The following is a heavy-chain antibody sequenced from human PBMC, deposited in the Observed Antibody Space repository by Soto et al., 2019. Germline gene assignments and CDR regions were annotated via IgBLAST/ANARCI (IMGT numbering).Heavy chain of an antibody. CDR1: GFTFSSYA. CDR2: VRGNGDPP. D-gene: IGHD5-12*01. Sequence: RLYCSASGFTFSSYAMHWVRQAPGKRLEYVSGVRGNGDPPFYADSVKGRFTISRDNSKNTLYLQMSSLSADDTAVYYCVKSRGGNNFDFFDWGQGALVTVSS. J-gene: IGHJ4*02. CDR3: VKSRGGNNFDFFD. V-gene: IGHV3-64D*06.